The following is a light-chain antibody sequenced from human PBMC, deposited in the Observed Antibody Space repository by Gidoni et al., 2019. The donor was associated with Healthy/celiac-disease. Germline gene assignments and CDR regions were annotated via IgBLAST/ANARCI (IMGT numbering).Light chain of an antibody. CDR2: AAP. V-gene: IGKV1-39*01. Sequence: DIQMTQSPSSLSASVGDRVTITCRASQSISSYLNLYQQKPGKALKLLIYAAPSLQSGVPSRFSGSGSGTDFTLTISSLQPEDFATYYCQQSYSNPRTFGHGTKLEIK. J-gene: IGKJ2*02. CDR3: QQSYSNPRT. CDR1: QSISSY.